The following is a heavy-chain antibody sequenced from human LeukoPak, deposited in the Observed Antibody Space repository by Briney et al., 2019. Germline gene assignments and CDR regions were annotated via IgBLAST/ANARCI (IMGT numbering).Heavy chain of an antibody. V-gene: IGHV1-2*06. D-gene: IGHD1-26*01. J-gene: IGHJ5*02. CDR2: INPNSGGT. CDR1: GYTFTGYY. CDR3: ARETLSGARVDP. Sequence: ASVKVSCKASGYTFTGYYMHWVRQAPGQGLEWMGRINPNSGGTNYAQKFQGRVTMTRDTSISTAYMELSRLRSDDTAVYYCARETLSGARVDPWGQGTLVTVSS.